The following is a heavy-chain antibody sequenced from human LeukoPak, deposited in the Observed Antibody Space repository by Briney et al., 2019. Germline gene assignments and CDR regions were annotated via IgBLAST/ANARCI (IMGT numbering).Heavy chain of an antibody. CDR1: GYTFIDYY. CDR2: VDPEDGDT. Sequence: GASVKISCNASGYTFIDYYMHWVQQAPGKGLEWVGRVDPEDGDTIYAEKFQGRVTITADTSTDTAYMELSNPKSEDTAVYYCATGITRGWSSFDYWGLGTRVTVSS. V-gene: IGHV1-69-2*01. CDR3: ATGITRGWSSFDY. D-gene: IGHD6-19*01. J-gene: IGHJ4*02.